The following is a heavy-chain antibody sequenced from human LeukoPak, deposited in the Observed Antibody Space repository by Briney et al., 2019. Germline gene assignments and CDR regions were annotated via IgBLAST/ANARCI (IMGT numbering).Heavy chain of an antibody. Sequence: PSQTLSLTCTVSGGSINSGGYYRSWIRQHPGKGLEWIGYIYYSGSTYYNPSLKSRVTISVDTSKNQFSLKLSSVTAADTAVYYCARFYYYDILTGYYGGDYFDYWGQGTLVTVSS. CDR3: ARFYYYDILTGYYGGDYFDY. D-gene: IGHD3-9*01. CDR1: GGSINSGGYY. J-gene: IGHJ4*02. V-gene: IGHV4-31*03. CDR2: IYYSGST.